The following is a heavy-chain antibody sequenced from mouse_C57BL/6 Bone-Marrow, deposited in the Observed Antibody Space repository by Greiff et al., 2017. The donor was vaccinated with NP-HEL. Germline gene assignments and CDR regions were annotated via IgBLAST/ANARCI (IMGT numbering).Heavy chain of an antibody. CDR2: IDPSDSYT. D-gene: IGHD2-3*01. CDR3: ARADGAD. CDR1: GYTFTSYW. Sequence: QVQLQQPGAELVMPGASVKLSCKASGYTFTSYWMHWVKQRPGQGLEWIGEIDPSDSYTNYTQKFKGKSTLTVDKSSSTAYMQLSSLTSEDSAVYYCARADGADWGQGTLVTVSA. J-gene: IGHJ3*01. V-gene: IGHV1-69*01.